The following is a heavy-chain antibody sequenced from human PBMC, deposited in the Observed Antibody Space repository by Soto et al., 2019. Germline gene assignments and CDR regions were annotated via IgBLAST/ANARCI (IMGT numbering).Heavy chain of an antibody. D-gene: IGHD4-17*01. J-gene: IGHJ4*02. CDR1: GFIFDEYA. Sequence: EVQLVESGGGLVQPGRSLRLSCAASGFIFDEYAMHWVRQAPGKGLEWVSSISWNSGNIGYADSVKGRFTISRDNAKNSLYLHMNSVRGEDTALYYCAKGASTTVFAFNDYWGQGTLVTVSS. V-gene: IGHV3-9*01. CDR3: AKGASTTVFAFNDY. CDR2: ISWNSGNI.